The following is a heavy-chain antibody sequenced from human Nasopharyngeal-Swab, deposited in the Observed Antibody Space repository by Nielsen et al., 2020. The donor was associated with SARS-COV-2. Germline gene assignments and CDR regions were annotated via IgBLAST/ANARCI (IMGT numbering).Heavy chain of an antibody. D-gene: IGHD3-9*01. V-gene: IGHV3-23*01. Sequence: GESLKISCVASGFIFGNYAMAWVRQAPGKGLEWVSAIGGNGARTHYADPVRGRFIISRDNSKSTLDLQMNSLRAKDTAVYYCAKDYDIGYWGQGTLVTVSS. J-gene: IGHJ4*02. CDR1: GFIFGNYA. CDR3: AKDYDIGY. CDR2: IGGNGART.